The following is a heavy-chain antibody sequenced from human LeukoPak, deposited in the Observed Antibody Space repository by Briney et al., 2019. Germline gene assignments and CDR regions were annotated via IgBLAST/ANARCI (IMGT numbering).Heavy chain of an antibody. CDR3: ARATPLYYYYGMDV. V-gene: IGHV4-59*01. CDR1: GGSISSYY. Sequence: SETLSLTCTVSGGSISSYYWSWIRQPPGKGLEWIGYIYYSGSTNYNPSLKSRVTISVDTSKNQFSLKLSSVTAADTAVYYCARATPLYYYYGMDVWGQGTTVTVSS. CDR2: IYYSGST. J-gene: IGHJ6*02.